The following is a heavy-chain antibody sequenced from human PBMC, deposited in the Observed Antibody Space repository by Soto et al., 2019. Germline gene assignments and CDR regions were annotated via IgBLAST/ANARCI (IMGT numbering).Heavy chain of an antibody. V-gene: IGHV1-8*01. J-gene: IGHJ4*02. CDR3: ARVGFYYDSSGYYLSFDY. CDR2: MNPNSGNT. CDR1: GYTFTSYD. Sequence: QVQLVQSGAEVKKPGASVKVSCKASGYTFTSYDINWVRQATGQGIEWMGWMNPNSGNTGYAQKFQGRVTMTRNTSISTAYMELSSLSSEDTAVYYCARVGFYYDSSGYYLSFDYWGQGTLVSVSS. D-gene: IGHD3-22*01.